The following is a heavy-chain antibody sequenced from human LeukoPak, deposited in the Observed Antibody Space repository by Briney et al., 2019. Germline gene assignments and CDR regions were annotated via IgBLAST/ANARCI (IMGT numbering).Heavy chain of an antibody. CDR1: GYSFTGYY. D-gene: IGHD3-10*01. CDR2: INPNSGGT. V-gene: IGHV1-2*02. CDR3: ARGKTYGSGSFDY. Sequence: ASVKVSCKASGYSFTGYYMHWVRQAPGQGLEWMGWINPNSGGTNYAQKFQGRVTMTRDTSISTAYMELRSLRSDDTAVYYCARGKTYGSGSFDYWGQGTLVTVSS. J-gene: IGHJ4*02.